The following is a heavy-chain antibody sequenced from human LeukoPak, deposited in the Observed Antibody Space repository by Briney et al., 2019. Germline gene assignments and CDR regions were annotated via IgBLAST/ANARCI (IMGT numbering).Heavy chain of an antibody. CDR2: SGGTSSSL. D-gene: IGHD4-17*01. CDR3: AKEAGQDYGALDAFDV. J-gene: IGHJ3*01. Sequence: PGGSLRLSCAASGFTFSIYSMNWVRQAPRKGREWVAASGGTSSSLYYAPSVKGRFTISSDNARNSLYLQMNRLRAEDTAVYSCAKEAGQDYGALDAFDVWGQGTMVTVSS. V-gene: IGHV3-21*01. CDR1: GFTFSIYS.